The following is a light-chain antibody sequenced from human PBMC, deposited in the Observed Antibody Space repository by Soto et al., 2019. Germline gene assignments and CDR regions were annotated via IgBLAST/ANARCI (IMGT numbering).Light chain of an antibody. J-gene: IGLJ2*01. V-gene: IGLV2-8*01. Sequence: QSVLTQPPSASGSPGQSVTISCTGTSSDVGGYNYVSWYQQHPGKAPKLMIYEVSKRPSGVPDRFSGSKSGNTASLTVSGLQAEDEADYYCSSYAGSMVVLGGGTQLTVL. CDR2: EVS. CDR3: SSYAGSMVV. CDR1: SSDVGGYNY.